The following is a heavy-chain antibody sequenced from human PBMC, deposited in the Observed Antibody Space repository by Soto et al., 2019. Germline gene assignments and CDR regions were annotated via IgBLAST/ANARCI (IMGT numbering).Heavy chain of an antibody. CDR2: IWYDGSNK. CDR3: ARAPRGGDWYFDL. J-gene: IGHJ2*01. CDR1: GFTFSSYG. V-gene: IGHV3-33*01. Sequence: GSLRLSCAASGFTFSSYGMHWVRQAPGKGLEWVAVIWYDGSNKYYADSVKGRFTISRDNSKNTLYLQMNRLRAEDTAVYYCARAPRGGDWYFDLWGRGTLVTVSS. D-gene: IGHD3-10*01.